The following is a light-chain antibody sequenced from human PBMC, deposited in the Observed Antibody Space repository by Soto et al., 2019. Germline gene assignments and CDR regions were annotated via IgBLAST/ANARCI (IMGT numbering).Light chain of an antibody. V-gene: IGKV3-20*01. Sequence: EIVLTQSPGTLSLSPGERATLSCRASQSVSGSYLAWYQQKPGQAPRLLIYGASSRATGIPDRFSGSGSGTDFTLTISRLEPEDFAVYYCHQYDSSPHTFGGGTKVEIK. CDR3: HQYDSSPHT. J-gene: IGKJ4*01. CDR1: QSVSGSY. CDR2: GAS.